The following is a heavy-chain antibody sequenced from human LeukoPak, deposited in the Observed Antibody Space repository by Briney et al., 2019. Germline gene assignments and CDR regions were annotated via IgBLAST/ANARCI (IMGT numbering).Heavy chain of an antibody. CDR3: ARCYAPGIRTPNWFDP. V-gene: IGHV1-69*04. CDR2: IIPILGIA. Sequence: SVKVSCKASGGTFSSYAISWVRQAPGQGLEWMGRIIPILGIANYAQKFQGRVTITADKSTSTAYMELSSLRSEDTAVYYCARCYAPGIRTPNWFDPWGQGTLATVSS. CDR1: GGTFSSYA. D-gene: IGHD1-14*01. J-gene: IGHJ5*02.